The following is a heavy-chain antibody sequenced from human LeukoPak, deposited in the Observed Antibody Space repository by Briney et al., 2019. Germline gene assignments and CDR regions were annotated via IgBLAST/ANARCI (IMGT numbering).Heavy chain of an antibody. J-gene: IGHJ4*02. D-gene: IGHD4-17*01. CDR1: GFTFSSYA. Sequence: GGSLRLSCAASGFTFSSYAMSWVRQAPGKGLEWVANIKQDGSEKYYVDSMKGRFTISRDNAKNSLYLQMNSLRAEDTAVYYCARDRARNYGDYAGYWGQGTLVTVSS. V-gene: IGHV3-7*01. CDR2: IKQDGSEK. CDR3: ARDRARNYGDYAGY.